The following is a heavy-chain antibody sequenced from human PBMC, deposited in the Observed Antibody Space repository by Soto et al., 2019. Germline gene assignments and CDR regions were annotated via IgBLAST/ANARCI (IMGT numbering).Heavy chain of an antibody. Sequence: EVQLLESGGGLVQPGGSLRLSCAASGFTFSSYAMSWVRQAPGKGLEWVSAISGSGGSTYYADSVKGRFTISRDNSKNTLYLQMNSLRAEDTAVYYCARDPHFLEWLPARYYYYGMDVWGQGTTVTVSS. CDR3: ARDPHFLEWLPARYYYYGMDV. D-gene: IGHD3-3*01. CDR1: GFTFSSYA. J-gene: IGHJ6*02. CDR2: ISGSGGST. V-gene: IGHV3-23*01.